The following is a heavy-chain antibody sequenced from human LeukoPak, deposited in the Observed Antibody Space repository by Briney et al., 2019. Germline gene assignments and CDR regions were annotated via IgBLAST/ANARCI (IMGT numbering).Heavy chain of an antibody. CDR2: INPNSGGT. J-gene: IGHJ5*02. CDR1: GYTFTGYY. V-gene: IGHV1-2*02. Sequence: ASVKVSCKASGYTFTGYYMHRVRQAPGQGLEWMGWINPNSGGTNYAQKFQGRVTMTRDTSISTAYMELSRLRSDDTAVYYCARVGSPMIVVVSYNWFDPWGQGTLVTVSS. D-gene: IGHD3-22*01. CDR3: ARVGSPMIVVVSYNWFDP.